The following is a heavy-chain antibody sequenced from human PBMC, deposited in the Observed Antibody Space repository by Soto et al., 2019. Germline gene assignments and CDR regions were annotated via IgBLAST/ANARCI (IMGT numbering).Heavy chain of an antibody. Sequence: GSLRLSCEASGFTFDTYGMHWVRQGPGKGLEWVALIWYDGTNKYYADSVKGRFTIPRDNSKNTLYLQMHSLRVEDTAVYYCARSGSGNWNYEGYWGQGTLVTVSS. CDR1: GFTFDTYG. V-gene: IGHV3-33*01. J-gene: IGHJ4*02. CDR3: ARSGSGNWNYEGY. CDR2: IWYDGTNK. D-gene: IGHD1-7*01.